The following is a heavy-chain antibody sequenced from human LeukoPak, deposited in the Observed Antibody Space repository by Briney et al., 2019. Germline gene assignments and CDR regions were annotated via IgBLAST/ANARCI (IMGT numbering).Heavy chain of an antibody. V-gene: IGHV3-20*01. D-gene: IGHD2-21*01. CDR3: ARVRTPAYCGGDCDGSSWFDP. CDR1: GFPFSDYY. CDR2: INWNGGST. Sequence: GGSLRLSCAASGFPFSDYYMSWVRQAPGKGLEWVSGINWNGGSTGYADSVKGRFTISRDNAKNSLYLQMNSLRAEDTALYHCARVRTPAYCGGDCDGSSWFDPWGQGTLVTVSS. J-gene: IGHJ5*02.